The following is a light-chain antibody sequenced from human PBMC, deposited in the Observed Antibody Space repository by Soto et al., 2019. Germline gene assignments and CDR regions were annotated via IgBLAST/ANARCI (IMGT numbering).Light chain of an antibody. CDR1: QAVNTR. J-gene: IGKJ1*01. CDR2: LAS. V-gene: IGKV3D-11*01. CDR3: QQYDNWWT. Sequence: EIVLTQSPATLSSFPGDRVTLSCRASQAVNTRLAWYQHKPGQAPRLLIYLASNRAAGVPARFSGSGSGTDFTLTISDVEPEDFAVYYCQQYDNWWTFGQGTKVVIK.